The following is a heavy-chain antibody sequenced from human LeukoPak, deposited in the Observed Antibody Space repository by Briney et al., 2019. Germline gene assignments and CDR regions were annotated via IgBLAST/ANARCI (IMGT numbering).Heavy chain of an antibody. CDR1: GYTFANYA. CDR3: ARAPVVAATRVDY. D-gene: IGHD2-15*01. V-gene: IGHV1-18*01. J-gene: IGHJ4*02. CDR2: ISGYNGDK. Sequence: GASVKVSCKASGYTFANYASSWMRQAPGQGLEWRGWISGYNGDKKYGQKFQGRVTMTTDTSTSTAYMELRSLRSDDTAVYYCARAPVVAATRVDYWGQGTLVTVSS.